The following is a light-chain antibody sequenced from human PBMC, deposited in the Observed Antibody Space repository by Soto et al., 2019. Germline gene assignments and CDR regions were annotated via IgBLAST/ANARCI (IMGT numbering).Light chain of an antibody. CDR1: QSVSSN. CDR2: GVS. Sequence: ERIMTQSPATLSVSPGESATLSCRASQSVSSNLAWYQQKPGQAPRLLIYGVSTRATGIPARFSGSGSETKVTLTINSRQSEDFARYYFHHYYSGHPLTYAGGTKGDI. J-gene: IGKJ4*01. CDR3: HHYYSGHPLT. V-gene: IGKV3-15*01.